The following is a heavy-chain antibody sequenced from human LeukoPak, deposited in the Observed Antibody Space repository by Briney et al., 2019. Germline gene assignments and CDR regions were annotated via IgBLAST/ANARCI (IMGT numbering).Heavy chain of an antibody. Sequence: SETLSLTCAVYGGSFSGYYWSWIRQPPGKGLEWIGEIYHSGSTNYNPSLKSRVTISVDKSKNQFSLKLSSVTAANTAVYYCARILYDFWSGYSPRYFDYWGQGTLVTVSS. CDR1: GGSFSGYY. D-gene: IGHD3-3*01. J-gene: IGHJ4*02. V-gene: IGHV4-34*01. CDR3: ARILYDFWSGYSPRYFDY. CDR2: IYHSGST.